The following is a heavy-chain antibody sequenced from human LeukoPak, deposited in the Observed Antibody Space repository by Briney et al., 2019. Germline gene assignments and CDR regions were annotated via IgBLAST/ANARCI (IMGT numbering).Heavy chain of an antibody. V-gene: IGHV3-23*01. CDR3: AKDPQRGNYYGSGNHFDY. CDR1: GFTFSSYG. J-gene: IGHJ4*02. Sequence: PGGSLRLSCAASGFTFSSYGMSWVRQAPGKGLEWVSAISGSGGSTYYADSVKGRFTISRDNSKNTLYLQMNSLRAEDTAVYYCAKDPQRGNYYGSGNHFDYWGQGTLVTVSS. CDR2: ISGSGGST. D-gene: IGHD3-10*01.